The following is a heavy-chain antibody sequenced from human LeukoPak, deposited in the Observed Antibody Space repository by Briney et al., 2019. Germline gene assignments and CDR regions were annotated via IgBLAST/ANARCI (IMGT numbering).Heavy chain of an antibody. J-gene: IGHJ5*02. CDR1: GYSISSGYY. CDR3: ASLWGYCSSTSCRGWFDP. CDR2: IYHSGST. Sequence: SETLSLTCAVSGYSISSGYYWGWIRQPPGKGLEWIGSIYHSGSTYYNPSLKSRVTISVDTSKNQSSLKLSSVTAADTAVYYFASLWGYCSSTSCRGWFDPWGQGTLVTVSS. D-gene: IGHD2-2*01. V-gene: IGHV4-38-2*01.